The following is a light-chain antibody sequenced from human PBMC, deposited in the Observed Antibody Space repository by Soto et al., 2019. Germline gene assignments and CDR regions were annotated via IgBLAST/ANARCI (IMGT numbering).Light chain of an antibody. J-gene: IGLJ1*01. CDR1: NSDVGTFYF. CDR3: CSYAGSYTYV. V-gene: IGLV2-11*01. CDR2: DVT. Sequence: QSALTQPRSVSGSPGQSVTISCTGTNSDVGTFYFVSWYQQYPDKGPKLIIHDVTERPSGVPDRFSGSKSGNTASLTISGLQAEDEADYYCCSYAGSYTYVFGSGTKVTV.